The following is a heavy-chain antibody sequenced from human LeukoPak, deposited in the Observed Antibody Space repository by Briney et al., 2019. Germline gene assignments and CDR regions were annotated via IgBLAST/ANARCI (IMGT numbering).Heavy chain of an antibody. J-gene: IGHJ4*02. CDR2: ISRTGSI. CDR1: GGSISSRNW. CDR3: ARGQGAADY. V-gene: IGHV4-4*02. D-gene: IGHD1-26*01. Sequence: SETLSLTCTVSGGSISSRNWWGWVRQPPGKGLEWIGEISRTGSIDYDPSVRSRATISLDKSKSQFSLRLTSLTSADTAVYYCARGQGAADYWGQGILVIVSS.